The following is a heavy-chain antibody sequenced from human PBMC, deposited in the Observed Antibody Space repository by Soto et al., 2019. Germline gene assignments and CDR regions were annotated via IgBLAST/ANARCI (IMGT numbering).Heavy chain of an antibody. CDR2: IQYSGYT. V-gene: IGHV4-4*07. CDR1: ADSISSYY. J-gene: IGHJ4*02. CDR3: AREGGYSENFYTPFDY. D-gene: IGHD1-1*01. Sequence: SETLSLTCSVSADSISSYYWSWIRQPAGKGLQWIGRIQYSGYTNYNPSLKSRVTMSVDTSKNQFSLKLTSVTAADTAVYYCAREGGYSENFYTPFDYWGQGTLVTVSS.